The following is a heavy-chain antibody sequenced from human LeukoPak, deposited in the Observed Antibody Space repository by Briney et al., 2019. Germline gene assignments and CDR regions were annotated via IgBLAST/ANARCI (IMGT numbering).Heavy chain of an antibody. CDR2: ISSIDGST. D-gene: IGHD1-26*01. Sequence: GGSLRLSCAAPGITFSNYNMNWVRQAPGKGLEWVSGISSIDGSTYYADSVKGRFTVSRDNSKNTLYLQMNSLRAEDTAVYYCAKVASGSYYNWPFDYWGQGTLVTVSS. CDR1: GITFSNYN. J-gene: IGHJ4*02. V-gene: IGHV3-23*01. CDR3: AKVASGSYYNWPFDY.